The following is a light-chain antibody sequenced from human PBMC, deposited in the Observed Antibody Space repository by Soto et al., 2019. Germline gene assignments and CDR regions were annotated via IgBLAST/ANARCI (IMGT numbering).Light chain of an antibody. CDR3: QKSNSTPST. Sequence: DIQMTQSPSSLSASVGDRVTITCRASQSISSYLNWYQQKPGKAPKLLIYAASSLQSGVPSRFSSGASRTEFTITISSLQPDYFATYYCQKSNSTPSTFGQGTKVEIK. J-gene: IGKJ1*01. CDR1: QSISSY. CDR2: AAS. V-gene: IGKV1-39*01.